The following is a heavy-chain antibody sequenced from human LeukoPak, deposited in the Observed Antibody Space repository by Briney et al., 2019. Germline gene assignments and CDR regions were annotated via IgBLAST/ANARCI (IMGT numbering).Heavy chain of an antibody. CDR3: VRNTVDTAMVTLVKKDAFDI. CDR2: IIPILGIV. J-gene: IGHJ3*02. D-gene: IGHD5-18*01. V-gene: IGHV1-69*04. Sequence: ASVKVSCKASGGTFSSYAISWVRQAPGQGLEWMGRIIPILGIVNYAQKFQGRVTITADKSTSTAYMELSSLRSEDTAVYYCVRNTVDTAMVTLVKKDAFDIWGQGTMVTVSS. CDR1: GGTFSSYA.